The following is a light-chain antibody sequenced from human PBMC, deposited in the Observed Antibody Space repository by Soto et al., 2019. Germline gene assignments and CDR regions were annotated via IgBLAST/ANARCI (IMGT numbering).Light chain of an antibody. J-gene: IGLJ1*01. CDR3: MSYAGGNRFV. CDR2: QVT. Sequence: QSALTQPPSASGSPGQSVTISCAGTINDVGGYNYVSWYQQHPGKVPQLMIYQVTKRPSGVPDRFSASKSDTTASLTISGLQAEDEGDYYCMSYAGGNRFVFRTGTQLTVL. CDR1: INDVGGYNY. V-gene: IGLV2-8*01.